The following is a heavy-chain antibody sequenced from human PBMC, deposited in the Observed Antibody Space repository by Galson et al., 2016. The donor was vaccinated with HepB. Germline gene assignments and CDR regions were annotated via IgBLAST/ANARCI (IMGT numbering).Heavy chain of an antibody. Sequence: SLRLSCAASGFSFRSYGMHWIRQAPGKGLEWVAFISYDGSKNHYLDSVKGRFTVYRDNPRNTVYLQTNRLRADDTAVFYCVKDIGYDNAWYFEYWGQGTLVTVSS. CDR3: VKDIGYDNAWYFEY. V-gene: IGHV3-30*18. J-gene: IGHJ4*02. CDR1: GFSFRSYG. CDR2: ISYDGSKN. D-gene: IGHD3-3*01.